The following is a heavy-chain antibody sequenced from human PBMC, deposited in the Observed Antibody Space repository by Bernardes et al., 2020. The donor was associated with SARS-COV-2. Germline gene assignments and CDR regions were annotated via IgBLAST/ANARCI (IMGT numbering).Heavy chain of an antibody. J-gene: IGHJ6*02. Sequence: SETLSLTCTVSGGSVSSGSYNWSWIRQPPGKGLEWTGYICYSGSTNYNPSLKSRVTISVDTSKNQFFLKLSSVTAADTAVYYCARDWLTLYGMDVWGQGTTVTVSS. D-gene: IGHD3-22*01. CDR2: ICYSGST. V-gene: IGHV4-61*01. CDR1: GGSVSSGSYN. CDR3: ARDWLTLYGMDV.